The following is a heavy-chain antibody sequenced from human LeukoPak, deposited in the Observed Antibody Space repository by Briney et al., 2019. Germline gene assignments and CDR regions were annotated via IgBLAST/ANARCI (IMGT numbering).Heavy chain of an antibody. CDR3: AKSIGGVVVVAADY. J-gene: IGHJ4*02. CDR1: GFTFSTYA. V-gene: IGHV3-23*01. Sequence: GGSLRLSCAASGFTFSTYAMTWVRQAPGKGLEWVSVISGSGGTTYYADSVKGRFTLSRDNSKNTLYLQMSSLRAEDTAVYYCAKSIGGVVVVAADYWGQGTLVTVSS. D-gene: IGHD2-15*01. CDR2: ISGSGGTT.